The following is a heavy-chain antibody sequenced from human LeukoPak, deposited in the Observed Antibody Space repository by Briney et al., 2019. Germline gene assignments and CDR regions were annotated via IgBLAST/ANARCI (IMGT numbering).Heavy chain of an antibody. CDR1: GFTFDDYA. V-gene: IGHV3-9*01. Sequence: GGSLRLSCAASGFTFDDYAMHWVRQAPGKGLEWVSGISWNSGSMGYADSVKGRFTISRDNAKNSLYLQMNSLRAEDTALYYCAFGIAAAGAFDYWGQGTLVTVSS. D-gene: IGHD6-13*01. CDR2: ISWNSGSM. CDR3: AFGIAAAGAFDY. J-gene: IGHJ4*02.